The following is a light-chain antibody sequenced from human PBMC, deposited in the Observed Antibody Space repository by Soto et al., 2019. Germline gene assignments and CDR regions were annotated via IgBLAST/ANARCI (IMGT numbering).Light chain of an antibody. Sequence: ELLLTTSQGPLSFPPGDIATISFRGSQSVSSSYLAWYQKKPGQAPRLLIYGASSRATGIPDRFSVSGSGTDFTLTISRLEPEEFAVYYGQQYGSSPWTVGRGNPGDIK. J-gene: IGKJ1*01. CDR1: QSVSSSY. CDR2: GAS. V-gene: IGKV3-20*01. CDR3: QQYGSSPWT.